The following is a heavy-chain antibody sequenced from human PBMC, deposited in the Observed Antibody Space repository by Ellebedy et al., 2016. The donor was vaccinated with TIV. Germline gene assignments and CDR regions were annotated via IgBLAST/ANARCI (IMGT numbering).Heavy chain of an antibody. CDR2: INHSGST. J-gene: IGHJ5*02. D-gene: IGHD2-2*01. CDR1: GGSFSGYY. Sequence: SETLSLXXAVYGGSFSGYYWSWIRQPPGKGLGWIGEINHSGSTNYNPSLKSRVTISVDTSKNQFSLKLSSVTAADTAVYYCARQRGYCSSTSCRGWFNPWGQGTLVTVSS. CDR3: ARQRGYCSSTSCRGWFNP. V-gene: IGHV4-34*01.